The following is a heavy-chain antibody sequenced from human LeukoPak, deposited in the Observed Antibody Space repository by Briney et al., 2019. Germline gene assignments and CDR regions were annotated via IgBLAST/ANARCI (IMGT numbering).Heavy chain of an antibody. D-gene: IGHD2-15*01. CDR2: IYYSGST. J-gene: IGHJ4*02. CDR3: ARRYCSGGSCQFDY. V-gene: IGHV4-39*01. CDR1: GGSISSSSYY. Sequence: PSETLSLTCTVSGGSISSSSYYWGWIRQPPGKGLEWIGSIYYSGSTYYNPSLKSRVTISVDTSKNQFSLKLSFVTAADTAVYYCARRYCSGGSCQFDYWGQGTLVTVSS.